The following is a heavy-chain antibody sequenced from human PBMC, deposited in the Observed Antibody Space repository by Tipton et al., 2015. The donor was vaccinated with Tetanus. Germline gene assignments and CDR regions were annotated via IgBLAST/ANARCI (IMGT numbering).Heavy chain of an antibody. CDR1: GGSISSSSYY. V-gene: IGHV4-39*01. D-gene: IGHD3-9*01. CDR3: ARHSSLKALNY. CDR2: AYYSGSP. Sequence: LRLSCTVSGGSISSSSYYWGWIRQPPGKGLEWIGSAYYSGSPYYNPSLKSRVTISVDTSKNQFSLELSSVTAADTAVYYCARHSSLKALNYWGQGTLVTASS. J-gene: IGHJ4*02.